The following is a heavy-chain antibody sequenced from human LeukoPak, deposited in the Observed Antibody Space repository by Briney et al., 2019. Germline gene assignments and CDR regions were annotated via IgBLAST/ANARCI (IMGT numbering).Heavy chain of an antibody. CDR2: IYYSGST. CDR3: ARDHKIFGQQLMYNWFDP. V-gene: IGHV4-59*01. Sequence: SETLSLTCTVSGGSISSYYWSWIRQPPGKGLEWIGYIYYSGSTHYNPSLKSRVTISVDTSKNQFSLKLSSVTAADTAVYYCARDHKIFGQQLMYNWFDPWGQGTLVTVSS. D-gene: IGHD6-13*01. CDR1: GGSISSYY. J-gene: IGHJ5*02.